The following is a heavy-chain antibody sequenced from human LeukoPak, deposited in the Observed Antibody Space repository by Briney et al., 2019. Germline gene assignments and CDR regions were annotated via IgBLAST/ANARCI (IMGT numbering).Heavy chain of an antibody. CDR2: ISSSGSTI. J-gene: IGHJ6*04. D-gene: IGHD3-10*02. CDR3: AELGITMIGGV. CDR1: GFTLSSYE. Sequence: PGGSLRLSCAASGFTLSSYEMNWVRQAPGKGLEGGSYISSSGSTIYYADSVKGRFTISRDNAKNSLYLQMNSLRAEDTAVYYCAELGITMIGGVWGKGTTVTISS. V-gene: IGHV3-48*03.